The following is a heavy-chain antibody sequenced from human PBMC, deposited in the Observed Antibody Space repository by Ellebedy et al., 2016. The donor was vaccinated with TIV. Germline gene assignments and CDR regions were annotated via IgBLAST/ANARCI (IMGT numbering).Heavy chain of an antibody. CDR3: ARAGAAAHLRYNWFDP. Sequence: GGSLRLSCAASGFTFSSYGMTWVRQAPGKGLEWVSSINEDSSYIYYVESVKGRFTISRDNARNSLNLQMNSLRAEDTAIYYCARAGAAAHLRYNWFDPWGQGTLVTVSS. CDR1: GFTFSSYG. D-gene: IGHD3-10*01. CDR2: INEDSSYI. J-gene: IGHJ5*02. V-gene: IGHV3-21*01.